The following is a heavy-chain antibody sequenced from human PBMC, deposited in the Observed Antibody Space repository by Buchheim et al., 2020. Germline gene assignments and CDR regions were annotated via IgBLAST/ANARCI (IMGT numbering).Heavy chain of an antibody. V-gene: IGHV1-69*04. CDR1: GGTFSSYA. J-gene: IGHJ6*02. Sequence: QVQLVQSGAEVKKPGSSVKVSCKASGGTFSSYAISWVRQAPGQGLEWMGRIIPILGIANYAQKFQGRATITADKSTSTAYMELSSLRSEDTAVYYGARGGVVVVPAATYGMDVWGQGTT. CDR3: ARGGVVVVPAATYGMDV. D-gene: IGHD2-2*01. CDR2: IIPILGIA.